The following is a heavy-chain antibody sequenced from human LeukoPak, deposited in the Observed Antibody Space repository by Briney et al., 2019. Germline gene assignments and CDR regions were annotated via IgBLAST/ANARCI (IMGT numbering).Heavy chain of an antibody. V-gene: IGHV1-24*01. CDR2: FEPEDGET. CDR3: ATDSGSYYGVRYYFDY. Sequence: ASVKVSCKVSGYTLTELSMHWVRQAPGKGLEWMGGFEPEDGETIYAQKFQGRVTMTEDTSTDTAYMELSSLRSEDTAVYYCATDSGSYYGVRYYFDYWGQGTLVTVSS. CDR1: GYTLTELS. D-gene: IGHD1-26*01. J-gene: IGHJ4*02.